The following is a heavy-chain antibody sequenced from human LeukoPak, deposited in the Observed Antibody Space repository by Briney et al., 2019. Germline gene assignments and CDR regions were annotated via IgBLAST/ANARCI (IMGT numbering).Heavy chain of an antibody. CDR3: ARASMVRGVMMGMDV. J-gene: IGHJ6*02. CDR2: IIPIFGTA. D-gene: IGHD3-10*01. V-gene: IGHV1-69*13. Sequence: SVKFSCKASGGTFSSYAISWVRQAPGQGLEWMGGIIPIFGTATYAQKFQGRVTITADESTSTAYMELSSLRSEDTAVYYCARASMVRGVMMGMDVWGQGTTVTVSS. CDR1: GGTFSSYA.